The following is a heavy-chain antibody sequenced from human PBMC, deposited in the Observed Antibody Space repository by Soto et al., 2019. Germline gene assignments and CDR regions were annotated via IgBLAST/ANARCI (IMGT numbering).Heavy chain of an antibody. CDR1: GGSISSSSYY. Sequence: QLQLQESGPGLVKPSETLSLTCTVSGGSISSSSYYWGWIRQPPGKGLEWIGSIYYSGSTYYNPSLKSRVTISVDTSKNQFSLKLSSVTAADTAVYYCARHMGPNYYDSGSHYQDFDYWGQGTLVTVSS. J-gene: IGHJ4*02. V-gene: IGHV4-39*01. D-gene: IGHD3-10*01. CDR2: IYYSGST. CDR3: ARHMGPNYYDSGSHYQDFDY.